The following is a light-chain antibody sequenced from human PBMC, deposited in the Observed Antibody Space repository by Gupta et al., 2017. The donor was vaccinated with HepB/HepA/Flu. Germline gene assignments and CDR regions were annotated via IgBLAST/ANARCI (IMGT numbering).Light chain of an antibody. CDR2: RTN. CDR3: LLYSGSACV. Sequence: QTLVTQEPSLTVSPGGTVTLTCASSSGAVTSSHFPNLFQLKPGQAPTSLIFRTNNKFSWTPDRFSGSLLGGKAALTLSGVQPEDEADYYCLLYSGSACVFGRGTKLTVL. J-gene: IGLJ3*02. CDR1: SGAVTSSHF. V-gene: IGLV7-43*01.